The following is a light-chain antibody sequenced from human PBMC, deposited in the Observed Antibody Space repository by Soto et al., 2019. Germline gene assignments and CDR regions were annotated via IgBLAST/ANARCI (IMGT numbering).Light chain of an antibody. CDR2: EVS. V-gene: IGLV2-8*01. CDR3: NSYAGSNIV. J-gene: IGLJ1*01. Sequence: QSVLTQPPSASGSPGQSVTISCTGTSSDVGGYNYVSWYQQHPGRAPKLMIYEVSKRPSGVPDRFSGSKSGNTASLTVSGLQAEDEADYYCNSYAGSNIVFGTGTKLTVL. CDR1: SSDVGGYNY.